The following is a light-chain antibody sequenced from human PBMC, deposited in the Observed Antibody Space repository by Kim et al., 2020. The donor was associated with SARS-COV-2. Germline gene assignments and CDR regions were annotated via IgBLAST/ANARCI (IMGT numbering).Light chain of an antibody. Sequence: SASVGDRVNITCRASQSISSWLAWYQQKPGKAPKLLIYKASSLESGVPSRFSGSGSGTEFTLTISSLQPDDFATYYCQQYNSYSWTFGQGTKLEI. J-gene: IGKJ1*01. CDR2: KAS. CDR3: QQYNSYSWT. V-gene: IGKV1-5*03. CDR1: QSISSW.